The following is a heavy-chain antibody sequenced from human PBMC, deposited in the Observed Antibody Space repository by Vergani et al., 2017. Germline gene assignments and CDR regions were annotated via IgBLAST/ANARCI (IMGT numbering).Heavy chain of an antibody. CDR2: INPNSGGT. CDR1: GYTFTGYY. D-gene: IGHD6-19*01. J-gene: IGHJ4*02. V-gene: IGHV1-2*02. CDR3: ARAAPGIAVAGSYYFDY. Sequence: QVQLVQSGAEVKKPGASVKVSCKASGYTFTGYYMHWVRQAPGQGLEWMGWINPNSGGTNYAQKFQGRVTMTRDTSISTAYMELSRLRSDDTAVYYCARAAPGIAVAGSYYFDYWGQGTLVTVSS.